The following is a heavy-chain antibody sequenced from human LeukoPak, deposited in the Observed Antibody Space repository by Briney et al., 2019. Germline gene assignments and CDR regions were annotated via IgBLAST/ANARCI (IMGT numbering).Heavy chain of an antibody. CDR2: IRQDGSEK. Sequence: GGSLRLSCAASGFTLSSYWMSWVRQAPGKGLEWVANIRQDGSEKYYVDSVKGRFTISRDNAKNSLYLQMNSLRAEDTAVYYCARDASALTVAATDWFDPWGQGTLVTVSS. CDR1: GFTLSSYW. V-gene: IGHV3-7*01. D-gene: IGHD2-15*01. J-gene: IGHJ5*02. CDR3: ARDASALTVAATDWFDP.